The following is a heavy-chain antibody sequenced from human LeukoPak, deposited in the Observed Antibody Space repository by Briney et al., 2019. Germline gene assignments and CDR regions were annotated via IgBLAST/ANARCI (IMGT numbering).Heavy chain of an antibody. V-gene: IGHV4-61*02. CDR2: IYTSGST. J-gene: IGHJ1*01. CDR1: GDSISSGSYY. Sequence: SETLSLTCSVSGDSISSGSYYWSWIRQPAGKGLEWIGRIYTSGSTNYIPSLKSRLTISVDTSKNQFSLRLSSVTAADTAVYYCAREAVAGPKYFQHWGQGTLVTVSS. D-gene: IGHD6-19*01. CDR3: AREAVAGPKYFQH.